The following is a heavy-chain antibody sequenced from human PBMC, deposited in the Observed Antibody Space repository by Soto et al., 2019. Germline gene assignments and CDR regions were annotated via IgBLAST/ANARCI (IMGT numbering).Heavy chain of an antibody. Sequence: EVQLLESGGGLVQPGGSLRLCCAASGFTFSNYAMSWVRQAPGKGLEWVSGISGSGGSTYYADSVKGRFTISRDNSKNTLYLQMNSLRAEDTAVYYCAKGVAKYCSGGSCFSEGFDYWGQGTLVTVSS. CDR3: AKGVAKYCSGGSCFSEGFDY. J-gene: IGHJ4*02. CDR2: ISGSGGST. V-gene: IGHV3-23*01. CDR1: GFTFSNYA. D-gene: IGHD2-15*01.